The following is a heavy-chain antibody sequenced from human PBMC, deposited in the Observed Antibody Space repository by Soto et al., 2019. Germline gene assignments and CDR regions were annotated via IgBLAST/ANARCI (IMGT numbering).Heavy chain of an antibody. D-gene: IGHD2-2*01. J-gene: IGHJ6*03. CDR1: GFTFSSYA. CDR2: ISGSGGST. CDR3: AKAPAPLGYCSSTSCLNYCMDV. V-gene: IGHV3-23*01. Sequence: GGSLRLSCAASGFTFSSYAMSWVRQAPGKGLEWVSAISGSGGSTYYADSVKGRFTISRDNSKNTLYLQMNSLRAEDTAVYYCAKAPAPLGYCSSTSCLNYCMDVWGKGTTVTVSS.